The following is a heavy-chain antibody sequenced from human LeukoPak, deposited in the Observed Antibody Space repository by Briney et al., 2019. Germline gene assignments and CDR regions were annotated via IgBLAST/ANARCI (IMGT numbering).Heavy chain of an antibody. CDR1: GGSITTTNY. D-gene: IGHD1-26*01. CDR3: SRESGPFCPFGH. Sequence: SGTLSLTCGVSGGSITTTNYWSWVRQPPGGGLEWIGEVSLAGRTRYNPSLKNRVNISIDESKNHLYLNLTSVTAADTAVYYCSRESGPFCPFGHWGQGTLVAVTS. CDR2: VSLAGRT. J-gene: IGHJ4*02. V-gene: IGHV4-4*02.